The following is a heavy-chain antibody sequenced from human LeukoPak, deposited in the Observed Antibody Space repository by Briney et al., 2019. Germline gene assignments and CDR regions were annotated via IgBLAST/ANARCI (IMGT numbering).Heavy chain of an antibody. V-gene: IGHV4-38-2*02. CDR2: MYHTGNT. CDR3: GRENRGVPTRWFDP. J-gene: IGHJ5*02. Sequence: PSETLSLTCTVSGFSISNDYYWAWIRQSPGKGLEWIGSMYHTGNTFYNPSLKSRVTLSLDTSKNQLSLKLSSVTAADTAVYYCGRENRGVPTRWFDPWAREPRSPSPQ. CDR1: GFSISNDYY. D-gene: IGHD3-3*01.